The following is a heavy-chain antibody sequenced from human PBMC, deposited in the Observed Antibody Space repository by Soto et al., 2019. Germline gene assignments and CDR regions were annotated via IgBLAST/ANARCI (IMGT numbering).Heavy chain of an antibody. CDR1: GFTFSSYG. J-gene: IGHJ4*02. CDR2: IPYDGSNK. Sequence: GGSLRLSCAASGFTFSSYGMHWVRQAPGKGLEWVAVIPYDGSNKYYADSVKGRFTISRDNSKNTLYLQMNSLRAEDTAVYYYAKAGYYDFWSGYYTMSYFDYWGQGTLVTVSS. D-gene: IGHD3-3*01. V-gene: IGHV3-30*18. CDR3: AKAGYYDFWSGYYTMSYFDY.